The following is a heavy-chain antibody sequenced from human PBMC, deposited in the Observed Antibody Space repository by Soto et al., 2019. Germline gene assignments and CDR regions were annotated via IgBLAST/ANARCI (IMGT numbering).Heavy chain of an antibody. Sequence: SETLSLTCTVSCGSINSGAHYWSWLRQHPGKGLEWIGYIYYSGDTQYNPSLKSRVTISLDTSKNQFSLKLTSVTAADTAVYYCARHVLVPAAIGGMDVWGQGTKVAVSS. CDR2: IYYSGDT. CDR1: CGSINSGAHY. D-gene: IGHD2-2*02. CDR3: ARHVLVPAAIGGMDV. J-gene: IGHJ6*02. V-gene: IGHV4-39*01.